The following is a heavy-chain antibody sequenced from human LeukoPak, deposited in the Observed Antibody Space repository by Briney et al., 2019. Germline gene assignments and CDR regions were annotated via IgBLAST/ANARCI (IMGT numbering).Heavy chain of an antibody. CDR3: AKDFWSRGTSSISVTGTKTKTNWFDP. CDR1: GFIFSSYG. CDR2: ISNDGSNK. J-gene: IGHJ5*02. V-gene: IGHV3-30*18. D-gene: IGHD6-19*01. Sequence: GGSLRLSCAASGFIFSSYGMHWVRQAPGKGLEWVAVISNDGSNKYYADSVKGRFTISRDNSKNTLYLQMNSLRVEDTAVYYCAKDFWSRGTSSISVTGTKTKTNWFDPWGQGTLVTVSS.